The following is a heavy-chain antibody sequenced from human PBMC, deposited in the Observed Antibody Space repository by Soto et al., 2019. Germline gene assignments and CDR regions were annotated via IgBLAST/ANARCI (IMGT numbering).Heavy chain of an antibody. D-gene: IGHD2-21*02. Sequence: PSETLSLTCTVSNYSIASAHYWGWIRQSPGKGPEWIASIYHGGNTFYNPSLKSRIIISMDTSKNEMSLKLRSVTAADTAVYYCARAHIKVVAASTLDVWGRGTLVT. CDR1: NYSIASAHY. V-gene: IGHV4-38-2*02. CDR3: ARAHIKVVAASTLDV. J-gene: IGHJ2*01. CDR2: IYHGGNT.